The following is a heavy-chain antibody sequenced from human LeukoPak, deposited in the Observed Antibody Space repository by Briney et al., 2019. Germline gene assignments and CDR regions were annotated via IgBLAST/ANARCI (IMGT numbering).Heavy chain of an antibody. CDR3: AMWDGYNPDY. J-gene: IGHJ4*02. CDR2: IYYSGST. V-gene: IGHV4-39*07. CDR1: GGSISSSSYY. D-gene: IGHD5-24*01. Sequence: SETLSLTCTVSGGSISSSSYYWGWIRQPPGKGLEWIGSIYYSGSTYYNPSLKSRVTISVDTSKNQFSLKLSSVTAADTAVYYCAMWDGYNPDYWGQGTLVTVSS.